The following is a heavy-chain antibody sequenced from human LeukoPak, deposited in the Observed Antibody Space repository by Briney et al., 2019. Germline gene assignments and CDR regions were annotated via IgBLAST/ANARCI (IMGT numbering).Heavy chain of an antibody. D-gene: IGHD4-23*01. CDR3: ARERYGGNFLHPAAGY. CDR2: ISYDGNNK. V-gene: IGHV3-30-3*01. CDR1: GFTFSSYA. J-gene: IGHJ4*02. Sequence: PGGSLRLSCAASGFTFSSYAMHWVRQAPGKGLEWVAVISYDGNNKYYADSVKGRFTISRDNSKNTLYLQMNSLRAEDTAVYYCARERYGGNFLHPAAGYWGQGTLVTVSS.